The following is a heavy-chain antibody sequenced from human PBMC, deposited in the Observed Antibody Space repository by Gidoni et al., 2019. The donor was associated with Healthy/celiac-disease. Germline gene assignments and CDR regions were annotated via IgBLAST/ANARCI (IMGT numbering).Heavy chain of an antibody. Sequence: EVQLVESGGGLVKPGGSLRLSCAASGFPFSSYSMNWVRQAPGKGLEWVSSISSSSSYIYYADSVKGRFTISRDNAKNSLYLQMNSLRAEDTAVYYCARETPAPRDYYYGMDVWGQGTTVTVSS. J-gene: IGHJ6*02. CDR3: ARETPAPRDYYYGMDV. CDR2: ISSSSSYI. CDR1: GFPFSSYS. D-gene: IGHD2-2*01. V-gene: IGHV3-21*01.